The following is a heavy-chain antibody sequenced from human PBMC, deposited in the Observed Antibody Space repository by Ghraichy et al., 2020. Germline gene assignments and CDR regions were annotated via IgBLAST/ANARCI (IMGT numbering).Heavy chain of an antibody. CDR3: ASSRDGYNYVGY. Sequence: SETLSLTCTVSGGSISSSSYYWGWIRQPPGKGLEWIGSIYYSGSTYYNPSLKSRVTISVDTSKNQFSLKLSSVTAADTAVYYCASSRDGYNYVGYWGQGTLVTVSS. V-gene: IGHV4-39*07. CDR1: GGSISSSSYY. D-gene: IGHD5-24*01. CDR2: IYYSGST. J-gene: IGHJ4*02.